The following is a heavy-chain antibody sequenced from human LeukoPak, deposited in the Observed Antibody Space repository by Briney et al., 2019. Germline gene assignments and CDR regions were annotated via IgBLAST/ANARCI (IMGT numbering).Heavy chain of an antibody. D-gene: IGHD3-10*01. Sequence: SETLSLTCAVSGHSITNHYWSSLRQPPGKGLGWIGYIYYTGSTNSNPSLKSRAIISVNTAKNQFSPNLTAVTPADTAFFYLAGFKSGSALDFWGQGILVTVSS. CDR1: GHSITNHY. V-gene: IGHV4-59*11. J-gene: IGHJ4*02. CDR2: IYYTGST. CDR3: AGFKSGSALDF.